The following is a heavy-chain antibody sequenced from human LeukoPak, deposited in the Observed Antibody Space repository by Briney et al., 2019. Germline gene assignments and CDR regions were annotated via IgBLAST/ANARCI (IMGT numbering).Heavy chain of an antibody. CDR3: ARPKGLYYYGSATFSFDY. V-gene: IGHV5-51*01. D-gene: IGHD3-10*01. CDR1: GYSFTNYW. CDR2: IYPGDSDT. J-gene: IGHJ4*02. Sequence: GESLQISCQGSGYSFTNYWLGWVRQMPGKGLEWMGIIYPGDSDTRYSPSFQGQVTMSADKSINTAYLQWSSLKASDTAIYYCARPKGLYYYGSATFSFDYWGQGTLVTVSS.